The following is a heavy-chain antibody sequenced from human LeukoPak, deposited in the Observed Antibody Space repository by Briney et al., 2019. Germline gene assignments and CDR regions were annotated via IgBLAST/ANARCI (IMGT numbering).Heavy chain of an antibody. CDR3: ARGIVGATTIDY. CDR2: IKPDGSST. J-gene: IGHJ4*02. Sequence: GGSLRLSCAASGFTFSSYWMHWVRHAPGKGLGWVSRIKPDGSSTAYADSVKGRFTISRDNAKNTLYLQMNSLRAEDTAVYYCARGIVGATTIDYWGQGTLVTVSS. CDR1: GFTFSSYW. D-gene: IGHD1-26*01. V-gene: IGHV3-74*01.